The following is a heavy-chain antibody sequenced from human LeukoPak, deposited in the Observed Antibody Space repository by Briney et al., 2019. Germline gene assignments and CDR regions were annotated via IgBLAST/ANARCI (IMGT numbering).Heavy chain of an antibody. CDR2: VRRERNGYTT. J-gene: IGHJ3*01. V-gene: IGHV3-72*01. D-gene: IGHD3-22*01. CDR3: SRDGTEGDNSAFDV. Sequence: GGSLRLSCAASGFSFSDYILDWVRQAPGKELEWVGRVRRERNGYTTEYAASVKGRFTISRDDSKNLLYLHMSSLRTEGTAVYHCSRDGTEGDNSAFDVWGQGTMVTVSS. CDR1: GFSFSDYI.